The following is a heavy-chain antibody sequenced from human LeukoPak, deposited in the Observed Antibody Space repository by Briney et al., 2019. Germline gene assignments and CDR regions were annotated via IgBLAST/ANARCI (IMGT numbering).Heavy chain of an antibody. CDR2: IYAGGGT. V-gene: IGHV3-53*01. Sequence: PGGSLRLSCEASGFTVSSNYMSCVRQAPGKGLEWVSVIYAGGGTYYADSVKGRFTISRDNSKNTLYLQMNSLRADDTAVYYCARAHSYGAPFDFWGQGILVTVSS. J-gene: IGHJ4*02. CDR3: ARAHSYGAPFDF. D-gene: IGHD5-18*01. CDR1: GFTVSSNY.